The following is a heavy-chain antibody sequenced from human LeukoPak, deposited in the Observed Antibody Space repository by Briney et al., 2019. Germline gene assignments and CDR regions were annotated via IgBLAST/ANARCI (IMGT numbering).Heavy chain of an antibody. CDR3: ARGGGYCSGGSCYRPNYYYYYYMDV. Sequence: ASVKVSCKASGYTFTGYYMHWVRQAPGQGLEWMGWINPNSGGTNYAQKFQGRVTMTRDTSISTAYMELSRLRSDDTAVYYCARGGGYCSGGSCYRPNYYYYYYMDVWGKGTTVTVSS. CDR2: INPNSGGT. D-gene: IGHD2-15*01. V-gene: IGHV1-2*02. CDR1: GYTFTGYY. J-gene: IGHJ6*03.